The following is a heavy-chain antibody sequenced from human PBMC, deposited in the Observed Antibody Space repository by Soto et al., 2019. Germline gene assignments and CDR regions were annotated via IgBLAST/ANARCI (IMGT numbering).Heavy chain of an antibody. CDR2: IIPIFGTA. CDR3: ARDGSGYRSRASPMDV. CDR1: GDTFSSYA. V-gene: IGHV1-69*01. D-gene: IGHD3-22*01. Sequence: QVQLVQSGAEVKKPGAAVKVSCQASGDTFSSYAISWVLQAPGQGLEWMGGIIPIFGTANYSQKFQGRVTITADESTSTASMELSSLRTEDTAVYYCARDGSGYRSRASPMDVWGQGTKVTGAS. J-gene: IGHJ6*02.